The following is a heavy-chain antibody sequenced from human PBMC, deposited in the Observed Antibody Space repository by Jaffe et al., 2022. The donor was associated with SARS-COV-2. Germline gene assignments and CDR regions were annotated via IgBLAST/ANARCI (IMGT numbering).Heavy chain of an antibody. Sequence: EVQLLESGGGLVQPGGSLRLSCTASGFTFSTSAMTWVRQATGKGLEWVSTISGGGGSTYYADSVKGRFTVSRDNSRNTLYLQMNSLRAEDTAIYYCAHGSGISMIVWDSWGQGTLVTVSS. CDR1: GFTFSTSA. V-gene: IGHV3-23*01. CDR2: ISGGGGST. J-gene: IGHJ4*02. D-gene: IGHD3-22*01. CDR3: AHGSGISMIVWDS.